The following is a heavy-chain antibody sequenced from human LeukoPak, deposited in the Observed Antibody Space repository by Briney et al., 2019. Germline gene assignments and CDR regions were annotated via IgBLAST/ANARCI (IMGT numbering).Heavy chain of an antibody. CDR3: ARGSSDINAFDI. D-gene: IGHD3-9*01. CDR2: IWYDGSNK. V-gene: IGHV3-33*01. CDR1: GFTFSSYG. Sequence: GGSLSLSCAASGFTFSSYGMHWLRQAAGKGLEWVAVIWYDGSNKYYADSVKGRFTISRDNSKNTLYLQMSCLRADDTAVYYCARGSSDINAFDIWGQGTMVTVSS. J-gene: IGHJ3*02.